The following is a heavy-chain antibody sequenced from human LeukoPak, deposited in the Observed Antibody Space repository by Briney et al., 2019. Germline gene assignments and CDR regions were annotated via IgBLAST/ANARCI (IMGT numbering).Heavy chain of an antibody. D-gene: IGHD6-19*01. V-gene: IGHV3-21*05. Sequence: PGGSLRLSCVASGLTFCNYGMNWVRQAPGKGLEWVSYISSSSSYTNYADSVKGRFTISRDNAKNSLYLQMNSLRAEDTAVYYCARAKWLVTPFDYWGQGTLVTVSS. CDR1: GLTFCNYG. CDR3: ARAKWLVTPFDY. J-gene: IGHJ4*02. CDR2: ISSSSSYT.